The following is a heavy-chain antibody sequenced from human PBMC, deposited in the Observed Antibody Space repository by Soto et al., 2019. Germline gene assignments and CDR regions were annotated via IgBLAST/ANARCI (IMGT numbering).Heavy chain of an antibody. CDR2: MNPNSGNT. J-gene: IGHJ3*02. CDR1: GGTFSSYA. Sequence: GASVKVSCKASGGTFSSYAINWVRQATGQGLEWMGWMNPNSGNTGYAQKFQGRVTMTRNTSISTAYMELSSLRSEDTAVYYCSYSYGEGAFDIWGQGTMVTVSS. CDR3: SYSYGEGAFDI. D-gene: IGHD5-18*01. V-gene: IGHV1-8*02.